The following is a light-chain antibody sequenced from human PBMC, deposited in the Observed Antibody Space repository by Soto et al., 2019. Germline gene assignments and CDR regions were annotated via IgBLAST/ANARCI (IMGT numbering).Light chain of an antibody. V-gene: IGKV3-11*01. CDR1: LSVSSY. J-gene: IGKJ5*01. Sequence: QSPAAVRLCTGERATHSCSSSLSVSSYLAWYQQKPGQAPRLLIYDASNRATGIPARFSGSGSGTDFTLTISCLWPEDFAVYYCQQPSNWRITFCQGTRLEI. CDR2: DAS. CDR3: QQPSNWRIT.